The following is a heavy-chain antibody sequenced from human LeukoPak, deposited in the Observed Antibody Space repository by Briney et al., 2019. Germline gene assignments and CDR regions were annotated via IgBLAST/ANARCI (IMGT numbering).Heavy chain of an antibody. CDR3: ARTNYYDSSGYQGAGTYYYGMDV. CDR1: GGXFSSYA. CDR2: IIPILGMT. Sequence: SVKVSCKASGGXFSSYAITWVRQAPGQGLEWVGRIIPILGMTTYAQKFQGRVTITADKSTSTAYMELSSLRSDDTAVYYCARTNYYDSSGYQGAGTYYYGMDVWGPGTTVTVSS. D-gene: IGHD3-22*01. V-gene: IGHV1-69*04. J-gene: IGHJ6*02.